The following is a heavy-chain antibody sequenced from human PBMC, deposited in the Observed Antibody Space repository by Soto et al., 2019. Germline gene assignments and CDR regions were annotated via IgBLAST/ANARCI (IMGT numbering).Heavy chain of an antibody. J-gene: IGHJ3*02. D-gene: IGHD5-18*01. CDR3: TRPGYSYGSTYDAFDI. V-gene: IGHV3-73*01. CDR1: GFTFSCSA. CDR2: IRSKANSYAT. Sequence: PGGSLRLSCAASGFTFSCSAMHWVRQASGRGLEWVGRIRSKANSYATAYAASVKGRFTISRDDSKNTAYLQMNSLKTEDTAVYYXTRPGYSYGSTYDAFDIWGQGTMVTVSS.